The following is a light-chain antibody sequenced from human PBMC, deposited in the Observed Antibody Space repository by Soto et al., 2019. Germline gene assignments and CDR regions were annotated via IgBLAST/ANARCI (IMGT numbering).Light chain of an antibody. CDR2: GAS. J-gene: IGKJ1*01. CDR3: QQYSSSPAT. Sequence: IVLTQSPGTLSLSPGERATLSCRASQSVRSSHLAWYQQKPGQAPRHLIYGASSRATGIPDRFNGSGSGTDFTLTSSRLEPEAFAVYSCQQYSSSPATFRQGTKVEI. V-gene: IGKV3-20*01. CDR1: QSVRSSH.